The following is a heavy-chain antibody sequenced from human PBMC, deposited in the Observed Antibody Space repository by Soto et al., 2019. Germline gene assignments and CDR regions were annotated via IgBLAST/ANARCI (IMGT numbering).Heavy chain of an antibody. V-gene: IGHV1-2*04. D-gene: IGHD3-10*01. CDR3: ARGHFYGSGSGYDY. J-gene: IGHJ4*02. CDR1: GYTFTGYY. Sequence: GASVKVSCKASGYTFTGYYMHWVRQAPGQGLEWMGWINPNSGGTNYAQKFQGWVTMTRDTSISTAYMELSRLRSDDTAVYYCARGHFYGSGSGYDYWGQGTLVNVSS. CDR2: INPNSGGT.